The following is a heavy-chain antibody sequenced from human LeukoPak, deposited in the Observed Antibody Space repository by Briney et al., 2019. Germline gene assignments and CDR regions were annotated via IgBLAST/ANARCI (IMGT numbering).Heavy chain of an antibody. D-gene: IGHD6-19*01. CDR2: IKEDGSDK. CDR3: ARHGGGWSNYFDP. J-gene: IGHJ5*02. V-gene: IGHV3-7*04. CDR1: GFMFSNYW. Sequence: GGSLRLSCAASGFMFSNYWMGWVRQAPGKGLEWVANIKEDGSDKYYVDSVKGRFTISRDNTKNSLYLQMNSLRVEDTAVYFCARHGGGWSNYFDPWGQGTLVTVSS.